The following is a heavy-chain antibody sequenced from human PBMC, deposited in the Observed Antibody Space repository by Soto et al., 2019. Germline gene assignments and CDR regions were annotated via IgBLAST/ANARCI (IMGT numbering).Heavy chain of an antibody. CDR2: MNPNSGNT. CDR3: ARLGYLPSPWSFGYYYYYMDV. D-gene: IGHD3-3*01. V-gene: IGHV1-8*01. Sequence: GASVTVSCKASGYSFTSYDSRWVRQATGQGLEWMGWMNPNSGNTGYAQKFQGRVTMTRNTSISTAYMELSSLRSEDTAVYYCARLGYLPSPWSFGYYYYYMDVWGKGTTVTVSS. CDR1: GYSFTSYD. J-gene: IGHJ6*03.